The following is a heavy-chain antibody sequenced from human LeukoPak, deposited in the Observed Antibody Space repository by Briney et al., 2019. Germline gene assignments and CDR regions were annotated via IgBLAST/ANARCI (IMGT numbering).Heavy chain of an antibody. V-gene: IGHV1-69*10. CDR2: IIPILGTA. CDR3: ARETSSGWYYFDY. Sequence: SVKVSCKASGGTFSSYVISWVRQAPGQGLEWMGGIIPILGTANYAQKFQGRVTITADKSTSTAYMELSSLRSEDTAVYYCARETSSGWYYFDYWGQGALVTVSS. CDR1: GGTFSSYV. J-gene: IGHJ4*02. D-gene: IGHD6-19*01.